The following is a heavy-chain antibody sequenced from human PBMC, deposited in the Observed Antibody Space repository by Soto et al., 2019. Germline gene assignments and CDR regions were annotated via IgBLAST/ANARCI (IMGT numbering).Heavy chain of an antibody. V-gene: IGHV1-8*01. J-gene: IGHJ5*02. D-gene: IGHD1-1*01. Sequence: ASVKVSCKASECTFMNYDISWVRQATGHGLEWMGWNNPNSGNTGYALKFQGRVSMTRNTSIYTVYLELSSLASDDTAVYYCVRMASSGTLNWFDPWGQGTLVTVSS. CDR1: ECTFMNYD. CDR3: VRMASSGTLNWFDP. CDR2: NNPNSGNT.